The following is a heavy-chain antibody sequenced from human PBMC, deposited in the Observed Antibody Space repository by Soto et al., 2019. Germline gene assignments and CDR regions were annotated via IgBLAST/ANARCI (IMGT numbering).Heavy chain of an antibody. D-gene: IGHD4-17*01. J-gene: IGHJ4*02. CDR1: GFTFSSYG. CDR2: ISYDGSNK. Sequence: GGSLRLSCAASGFTFSSYGMHWVRQAPGKGLEWVAVISYDGSNKYYADSVKGRFTISRDNSKNTLYLQMNSLRAEDTAVYYCAKDSTTVTVGFDYWGQGTLVTVSS. CDR3: AKDSTTVTVGFDY. V-gene: IGHV3-30*18.